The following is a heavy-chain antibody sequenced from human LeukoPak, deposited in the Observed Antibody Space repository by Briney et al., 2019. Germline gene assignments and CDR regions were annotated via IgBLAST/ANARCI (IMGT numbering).Heavy chain of an antibody. J-gene: IGHJ4*02. CDR1: GFTFSSYG. Sequence: GRSLRLSCAASGFTFSSYGMHWVRQAPGKGLEWVAVVWYDGSNKYYADSVKGRFTISRDNSKNTLYLQMNSLRAEDTAVYYCARAHDGRYYDYWGQGTLVTVSS. CDR3: ARAHDGRYYDY. V-gene: IGHV3-33*01. CDR2: VWYDGSNK.